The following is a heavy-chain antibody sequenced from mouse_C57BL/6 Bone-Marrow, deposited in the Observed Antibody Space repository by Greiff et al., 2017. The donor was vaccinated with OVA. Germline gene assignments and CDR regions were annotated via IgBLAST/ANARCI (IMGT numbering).Heavy chain of an antibody. Sequence: QVQLQQPGAELVKPGASVKLSCKASGYTFTSYWMHWVKQRPGQGLEWIGMIHPNSGSTNYNEKFKSKATLTVDKSSSTAYMQLSSLTSEDSAVYYCARWDTTAHFDYWGQGTTLTVSS. CDR1: GYTFTSYW. V-gene: IGHV1-64*01. CDR3: ARWDTTAHFDY. D-gene: IGHD1-2*01. CDR2: IHPNSGST. J-gene: IGHJ2*01.